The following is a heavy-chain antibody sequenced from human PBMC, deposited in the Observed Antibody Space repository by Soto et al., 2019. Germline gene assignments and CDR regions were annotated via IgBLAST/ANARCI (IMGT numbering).Heavy chain of an antibody. V-gene: IGHV6-1*01. CDR1: GDSVSSNSAA. CDR2: TYYRSKWYN. Sequence: PSQTLSLTCAISGDSVSSNSAAWNWIRQSPSRGLEWLGRTYYRSKWYNDYAVSVESRITINPDTSKNQFSLQLNSVTPEDTAVYYCARDKRGATITDYYYGMDVWGQGTTVTVS. CDR3: ARDKRGATITDYYYGMDV. D-gene: IGHD5-12*01. J-gene: IGHJ6*02.